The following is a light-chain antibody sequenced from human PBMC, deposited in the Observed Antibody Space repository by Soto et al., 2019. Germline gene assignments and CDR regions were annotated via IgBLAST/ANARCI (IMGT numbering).Light chain of an antibody. CDR1: QDVCSW. CDR2: AAS. CDR3: QHYNSYSEA. Sequence: DIQMTQSPSSVSASVGDRVTITCRASQDVCSWLAWYQQKPGKAPKLLIYAASTLQSAVPSTFSGSGSGTEFTLTISSLQPDDFATYYCQHYNSYSEAFGQGTKVDIK. V-gene: IGKV1D-16*01. J-gene: IGKJ1*01.